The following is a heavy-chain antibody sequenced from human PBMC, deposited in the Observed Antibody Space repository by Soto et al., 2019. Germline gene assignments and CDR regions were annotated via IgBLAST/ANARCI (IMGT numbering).Heavy chain of an antibody. D-gene: IGHD6-13*01. Sequence: PGGSLRLSCAASGFTLSRYAMGGVRQAPGKGLEGVSAITGGGSSTYYADSVKGRFTISRDNSKNTLSLQMSGLRAEDTAVYYCAKGSAAARPSYFDYWGQGALVTVSS. CDR3: AKGSAAARPSYFDY. J-gene: IGHJ4*02. CDR1: GFTLSRYA. CDR2: ITGGGSST. V-gene: IGHV3-23*01.